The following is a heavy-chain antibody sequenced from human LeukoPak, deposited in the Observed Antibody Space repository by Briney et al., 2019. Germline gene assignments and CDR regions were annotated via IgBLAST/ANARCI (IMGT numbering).Heavy chain of an antibody. CDR3: ARLRGYGSGSYYPSDY. V-gene: IGHV4-4*07. CDR1: GGSISSYY. Sequence: SETLSLTCTVSGGSISSYYWSWIRQPAGKGLEWIGRIYTSGSTNYNPSLKSRVTISVDTSKNQFSLKLSSVTAADTAVYYCARLRGYGSGSYYPSDYWGQGTLVTVSS. D-gene: IGHD3-10*01. CDR2: IYTSGST. J-gene: IGHJ4*02.